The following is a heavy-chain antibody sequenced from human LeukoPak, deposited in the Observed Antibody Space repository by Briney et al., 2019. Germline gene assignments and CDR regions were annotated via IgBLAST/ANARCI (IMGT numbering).Heavy chain of an antibody. D-gene: IGHD3-10*01. Sequence: ASVKVSCKASGYTFTSYGICWVRQAPGQGLEWMGWISAYNGNTNYAQKLQGRVTMTTDTSTSTAYMELRSLRSDDTAVYYCARGKVVTMVRGVIITYFDYWGQGTLVTVSS. CDR3: ARGKVVTMVRGVIITYFDY. CDR2: ISAYNGNT. CDR1: GYTFTSYG. V-gene: IGHV1-18*01. J-gene: IGHJ4*02.